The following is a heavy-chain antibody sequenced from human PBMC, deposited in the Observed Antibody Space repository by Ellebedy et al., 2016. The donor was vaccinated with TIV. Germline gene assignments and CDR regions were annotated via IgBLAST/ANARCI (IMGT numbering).Heavy chain of an antibody. CDR3: ARDLGSGRYPGH. Sequence: SETLSLXXAVYGGSFSGYYWSWVRQPPGRGLEWIGEIYPGRSANYNPSLKSRVAMSIDESKNGFSLKLSSVTVADTAVYYCARDLGSGRYPGHWGQGTLVTVSS. J-gene: IGHJ4*02. CDR1: GGSFSGYY. V-gene: IGHV4-34*01. D-gene: IGHD3-10*01. CDR2: IYPGRSA.